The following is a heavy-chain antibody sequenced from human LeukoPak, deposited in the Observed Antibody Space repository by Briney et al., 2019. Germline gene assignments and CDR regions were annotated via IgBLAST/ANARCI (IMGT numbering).Heavy chain of an antibody. D-gene: IGHD2-15*01. Sequence: GASVRVSCKASGGTFSSYAISWVRQAPGQGLEWMGGIIPIFGTANYAQKFQGRVTITADESTSTAYMELSSLRSEDTAVYYCARERYCSGGCCYSYDAFDIWGQGTMVTVSS. CDR3: ARERYCSGGCCYSYDAFDI. CDR1: GGTFSSYA. CDR2: IIPIFGTA. V-gene: IGHV1-69*01. J-gene: IGHJ3*02.